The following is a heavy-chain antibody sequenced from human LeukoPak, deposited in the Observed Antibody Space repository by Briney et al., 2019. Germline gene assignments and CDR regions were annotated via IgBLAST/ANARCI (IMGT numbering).Heavy chain of an antibody. CDR2: TYYSSKWYN. D-gene: IGHD6-6*01. V-gene: IGHV6-1*01. CDR3: ARGWLSSGTGFDY. CDR1: GDSVSSSSAA. Sequence: SQTLSLTCAISGDSVSSSSAAWNWIRQSPSRGLEWLGRTYYSSKWYNDYEVSVKSRITINPDTSKNQFSLQLSSATPEDTAVYYCARGWLSSGTGFDYWGQGTLVTVSS. J-gene: IGHJ4*02.